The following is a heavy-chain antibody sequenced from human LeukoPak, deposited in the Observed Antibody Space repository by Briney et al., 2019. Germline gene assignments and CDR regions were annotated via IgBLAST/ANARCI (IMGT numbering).Heavy chain of an antibody. J-gene: IGHJ3*02. Sequence: GGSLRLSCAASGFTFSSYAMSWVRQAPGKGLEWVSAISVSGGSTYYADSVKGRFTISRDNSKNTLYLQMNSLRAEDTAVYYCARVGTLRWELRRGDAFDIWGQGTMVTVSS. CDR1: GFTFSSYA. V-gene: IGHV3-23*01. D-gene: IGHD1-26*01. CDR3: ARVGTLRWELRRGDAFDI. CDR2: ISVSGGST.